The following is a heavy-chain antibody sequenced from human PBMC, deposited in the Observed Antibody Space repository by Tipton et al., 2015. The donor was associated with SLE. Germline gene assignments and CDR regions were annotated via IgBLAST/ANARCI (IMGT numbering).Heavy chain of an antibody. V-gene: IGHV4-39*07. CDR3: AGAVGDTSGYLDY. J-gene: IGHJ4*02. CDR1: GGSIRSSTYY. D-gene: IGHD3-22*01. CDR2: LDYSGST. Sequence: TLSLTCTVSGGSIRSSTYYWGWIRQPPGKGLEWIGSLDYSGSTYYNPSLKSRINISVGTSKNQFSLKLSSVTAADTAVYYCAGAVGDTSGYLDYWGLGTLVTVSS.